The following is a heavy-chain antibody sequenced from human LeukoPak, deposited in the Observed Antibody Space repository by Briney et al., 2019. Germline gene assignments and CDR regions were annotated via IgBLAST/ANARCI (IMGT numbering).Heavy chain of an antibody. D-gene: IGHD3-22*01. CDR3: AKDLYYYDSSGYYPLFDY. J-gene: IGHJ4*02. CDR2: ISGSGGST. V-gene: IGHV3-23*01. CDR1: GFTFSSYA. Sequence: GGSLRLSCAASGFTFSSYAMSWVRQAPGKGLEWVSAISGSGGSTYYADSVKGRFTISRDNSKNTLYLQMNSLRAEDTAVYYCAKDLYYYDSSGYYPLFDYWGQGTLVTVSS.